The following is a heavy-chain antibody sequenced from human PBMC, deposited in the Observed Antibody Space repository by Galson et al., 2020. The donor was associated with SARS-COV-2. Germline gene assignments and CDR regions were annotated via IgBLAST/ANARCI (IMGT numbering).Heavy chain of an antibody. Sequence: ASVKVSCKVSGYTLTELSMHWVRQAPGKGIEWMGGFDPEDGETIYAQKFQGRVTMTEDTSTDTAYMELSSLRSKDTAVYYCATDHYYYGMDVWVQGTTVTVSS. CDR3: ATDHYYYGMDV. J-gene: IGHJ6*02. CDR1: GYTLTELS. V-gene: IGHV1-24*01. CDR2: FDPEDGET.